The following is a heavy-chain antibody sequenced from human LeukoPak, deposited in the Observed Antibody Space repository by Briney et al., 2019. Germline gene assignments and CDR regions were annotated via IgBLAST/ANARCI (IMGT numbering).Heavy chain of an antibody. V-gene: IGHV3-23*01. Sequence: GGSLRLSCEASGITFSSYAMGWVRQAPGKGLEWVSAISGSGGSTYYADSVKGRFTISRDNSKNTLYLQMNSLRAEDTAVLFCAKGPRIPDATYYFDYWGQGILVTVSS. D-gene: IGHD2-2*01. J-gene: IGHJ4*02. CDR3: AKGPRIPDATYYFDY. CDR2: ISGSGGST. CDR1: GITFSSYA.